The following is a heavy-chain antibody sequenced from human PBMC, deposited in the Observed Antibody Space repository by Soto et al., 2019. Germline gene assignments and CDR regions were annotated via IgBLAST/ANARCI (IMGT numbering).Heavy chain of an antibody. J-gene: IGHJ4*02. CDR2: IYWDDGK. CDR3: PHRPAYDISTGYYPFDY. D-gene: IGHD3-9*01. CDR1: GFSLSTSGVG. V-gene: IGHV2-5*02. Sequence: SGPTLVNPPQTLTLTCXFSGFSLSTSGVGVAWIRHPPGKALECLALIYWDDGKRYSPSLKTRLNITKDTSQNQVVLTLTNVDPVDTAPYYCPHRPAYDISTGYYPFDYGGQGSLVPVYS.